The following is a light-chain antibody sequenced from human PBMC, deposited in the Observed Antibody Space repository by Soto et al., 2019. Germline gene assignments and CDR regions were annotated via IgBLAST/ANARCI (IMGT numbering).Light chain of an antibody. CDR2: GAS. CDR1: QSVSSSY. V-gene: IGKV3-15*01. CDR3: QQYDNWPLT. Sequence: EIVLTQSPGTLSLSPGERATLSCRASQSVSSSYLAWYQRNPGQAPRLLIYGASTRATGIPARFSGSGSGTEFTLTISSLQSEDFALYFCQQYDNWPLTFGGGTKVDVK. J-gene: IGKJ4*01.